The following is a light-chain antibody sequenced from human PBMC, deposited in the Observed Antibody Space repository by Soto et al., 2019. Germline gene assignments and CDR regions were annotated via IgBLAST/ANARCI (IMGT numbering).Light chain of an antibody. Sequence: EIVLTQSPGTLSLSPGGRATLSCRASQSVSNNYLAWYQQKPGQAPRLLIYGASNRATGIPDRFSGSGSGTDFTLTISRLEPEDFAVYDCQQYGSSGTFGQGTKG. CDR3: QQYGSSGT. CDR1: QSVSNNY. CDR2: GAS. V-gene: IGKV3-20*01. J-gene: IGKJ1*01.